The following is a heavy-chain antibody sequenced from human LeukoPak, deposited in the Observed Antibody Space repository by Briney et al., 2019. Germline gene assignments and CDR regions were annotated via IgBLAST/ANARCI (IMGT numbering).Heavy chain of an antibody. V-gene: IGHV4-4*07. D-gene: IGHD5-12*01. CDR2: IYTSGST. CDR1: GGSISSYY. Sequence: SETLSLTCSVSGGSISSYYWTWIRQPAGKGLEWIGRIYTSGSTNYNPSLKSRVTMSLDTSKNQFSLKLSSVTAADTAVYYCARGGGYHPYDYWGQGTLVTVSS. CDR3: ARGGGYHPYDY. J-gene: IGHJ4*02.